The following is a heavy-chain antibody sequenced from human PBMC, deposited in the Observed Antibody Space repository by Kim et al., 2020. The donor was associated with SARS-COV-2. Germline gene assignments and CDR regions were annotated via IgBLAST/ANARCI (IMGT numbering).Heavy chain of an antibody. J-gene: IGHJ5*02. D-gene: IGHD2-15*01. CDR2: INHGGST. CDR1: GGSFSGYY. V-gene: IGHV4-34*01. CDR3: ARGLGYCSGGSCYFAWFDP. Sequence: SETLSLTCAVYGGSFSGYYGGWIRQPPGKGLEWIGKINHGGSTNYTSPLRSRVTISVETSKNQFSRKLSSVTAADTAVYYCARGLGYCSGGSCYFAWFDPWGQGTLVTVSS.